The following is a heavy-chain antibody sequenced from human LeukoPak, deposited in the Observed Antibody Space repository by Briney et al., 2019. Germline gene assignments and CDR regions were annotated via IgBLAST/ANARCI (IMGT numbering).Heavy chain of an antibody. D-gene: IGHD6-19*01. Sequence: ETSETLSLTCAVYGGSFSGYYWSWIRQPPGKGLEWIEEIKHSGSTNYNPSLKSRVTISVDTSKNQFSLKLSSVTAADTAVYYCARGSGWYYFDYWGREPWSPSPQ. V-gene: IGHV4-34*01. J-gene: IGHJ4*02. CDR3: ARGSGWYYFDY. CDR1: GGSFSGYY. CDR2: IKHSGST.